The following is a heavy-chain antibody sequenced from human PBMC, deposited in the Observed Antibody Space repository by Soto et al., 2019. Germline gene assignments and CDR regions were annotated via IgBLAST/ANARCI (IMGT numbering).Heavy chain of an antibody. J-gene: IGHJ4*02. CDR1: GYTFSSYY. V-gene: IGHV1-46*01. CDR2: INPSGGYT. CDR3: ARTLVGATPADY. D-gene: IGHD1-26*01. Sequence: ASVKVSCKASGYTFSSYYMNWVRQAPGQGLEWLGIINPSGGYTTYAQRFLGRVTMTSDTSTSTVHMELGSLRSEDTAVYYCARTLVGATPADYWGQGTLVTVSS.